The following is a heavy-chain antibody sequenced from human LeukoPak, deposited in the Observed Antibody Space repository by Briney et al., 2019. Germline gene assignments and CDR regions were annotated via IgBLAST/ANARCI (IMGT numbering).Heavy chain of an antibody. V-gene: IGHV1-69*05. D-gene: IGHD6-6*01. CDR3: ARGYMSSSSYYYYYMDV. Sequence: SVKVSCKASGGTFSSYAISWVRQAPGQGLEWMGGIIPIFGTANYAQKFQGRVTITTDESTSTAYMELSSLRSEDTAVYYCARGYMSSSSYYYYYMDVWGKGTTVTVS. CDR1: GGTFSSYA. CDR2: IIPIFGTA. J-gene: IGHJ6*03.